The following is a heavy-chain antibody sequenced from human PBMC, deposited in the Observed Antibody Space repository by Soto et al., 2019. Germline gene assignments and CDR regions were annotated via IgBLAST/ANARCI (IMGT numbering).Heavy chain of an antibody. CDR1: GGSVSSGSYY. J-gene: IGHJ4*02. Sequence: SETLSLTCTVSGGSVSSGSYYWSWIRQPPGKGLEWIAYMSYSGTTNYNPSLKSRVSISVDTSKNQFSLKLSSLTAADTAVYYCARAINFDFWSDSESGYHFDYWGQGTLVTVSS. D-gene: IGHD3-3*01. V-gene: IGHV4-61*01. CDR2: MSYSGTT. CDR3: ARAINFDFWSDSESGYHFDY.